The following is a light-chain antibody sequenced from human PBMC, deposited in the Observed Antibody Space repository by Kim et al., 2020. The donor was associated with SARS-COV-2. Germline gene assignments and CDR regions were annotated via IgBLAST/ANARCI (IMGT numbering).Light chain of an antibody. CDR2: GKN. V-gene: IGLV3-19*01. Sequence: ALGQTVRITCQGDMLRKYYASWYQQRPGQAPVLVIYGKNNRPSGIPDRFSGSSSGNTASLTITGAQAEDEADYYCNSRDSSGNHWVFGGGTQLTVL. J-gene: IGLJ3*02. CDR1: MLRKYY. CDR3: NSRDSSGNHWV.